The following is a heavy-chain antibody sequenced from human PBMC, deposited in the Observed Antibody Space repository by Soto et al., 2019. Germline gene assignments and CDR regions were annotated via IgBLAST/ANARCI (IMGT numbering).Heavy chain of an antibody. CDR2: IHPGDSDT. V-gene: IGHV5-51*01. D-gene: IGHD3-10*01. CDR3: ARTIRTPTRKYYYGMDV. Sequence: GESLKISCEASGYSFTSYWIGWVRQMPGKGLEWMGIIHPGDSDTKYSPSFQGQVTISVDKSITTAYLQWSSLKASDTATYYCARTIRTPTRKYYYGMDVWGQGTTVTVSS. CDR1: GYSFTSYW. J-gene: IGHJ6*02.